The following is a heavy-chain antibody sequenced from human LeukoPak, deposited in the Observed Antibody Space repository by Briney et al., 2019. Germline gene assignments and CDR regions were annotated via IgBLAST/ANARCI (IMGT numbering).Heavy chain of an antibody. Sequence: ASVKVSCKASGGTSNSRAISWVRQAPGQGLEWMGRIIPNLGTTNRAQNFQDRVTLTADKSTNTAYMELTSLTSDDTAVYYCATTNDGGGYQWGDFFDFWGQGTLVTVSS. CDR1: GGTSNSRA. CDR2: IIPNLGTT. D-gene: IGHD3-22*01. V-gene: IGHV1-69*04. CDR3: ATTNDGGGYQWGDFFDF. J-gene: IGHJ4*02.